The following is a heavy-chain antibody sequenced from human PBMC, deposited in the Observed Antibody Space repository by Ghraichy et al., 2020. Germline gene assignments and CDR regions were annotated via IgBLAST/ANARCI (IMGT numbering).Heavy chain of an antibody. D-gene: IGHD6-19*01. CDR3: ARVPIAVAGRGFDY. Sequence: SETLSLTCAVYGGSFSGYYWSWIRQPPGKGLEWIGEINHSGSTNYNPSLKSRVTISVDTSKNQFSLKLSSVTAADTAVYYCARVPIAVAGRGFDYWGQGTLVTVSS. J-gene: IGHJ4*02. V-gene: IGHV4-34*01. CDR1: GGSFSGYY. CDR2: INHSGST.